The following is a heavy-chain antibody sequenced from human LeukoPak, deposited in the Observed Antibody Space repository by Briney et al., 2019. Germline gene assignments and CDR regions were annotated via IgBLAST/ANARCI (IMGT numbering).Heavy chain of an antibody. J-gene: IGHJ5*02. Sequence: GESLKISCKGFGYSFTNYWIGWVRQLPGKGLQWMGIIYPGDSDTRYSPSFQGQVTISADKSISTAYLQWSSLKASDTAMYYCARQGDGYINNYFDPWGQGTLVTVSS. CDR1: GYSFTNYW. CDR2: IYPGDSDT. V-gene: IGHV5-51*01. CDR3: ARQGDGYINNYFDP. D-gene: IGHD5-24*01.